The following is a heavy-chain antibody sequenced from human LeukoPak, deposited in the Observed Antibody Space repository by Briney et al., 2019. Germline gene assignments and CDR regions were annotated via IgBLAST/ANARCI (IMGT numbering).Heavy chain of an antibody. Sequence: PGGSLRLSCAASGFTVSSNYMSWVRQAPGKGLEWVSVIYSDGRTYYADSVKGRFTISRDNSKKTLYLQKNSLRAEDTGVYYCTRPESSSSLACDHWGQGTLVTVSS. CDR1: GFTVSSNY. CDR3: TRPESSSSLACDH. CDR2: IYSDGRT. J-gene: IGHJ4*02. D-gene: IGHD2-2*01. V-gene: IGHV3-53*05.